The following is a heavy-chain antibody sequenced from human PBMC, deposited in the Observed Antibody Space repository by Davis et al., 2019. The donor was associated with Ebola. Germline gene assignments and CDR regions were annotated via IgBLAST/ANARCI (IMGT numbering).Heavy chain of an antibody. V-gene: IGHV3-21*01. CDR1: GFTFSSYS. Sequence: GGSLRLSCAASGFTFSSYSMNWVRQAPGKGLEWVSSISSSSSYIYYADSVKGRFTISRDNAKNSLYLQMNSLRAEDTAVYYCAKVGQMKWNFRYAMDVWGQGTTVTVS. CDR2: ISSSSSYI. J-gene: IGHJ6*02. CDR3: AKVGQMKWNFRYAMDV. D-gene: IGHD1-7*01.